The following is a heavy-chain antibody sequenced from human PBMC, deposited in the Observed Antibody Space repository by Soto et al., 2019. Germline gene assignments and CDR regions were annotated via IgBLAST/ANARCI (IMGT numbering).Heavy chain of an antibody. D-gene: IGHD6-19*01. CDR1: GYSFAGYW. Sequence: PGESLKISCKGSGYSFAGYWITWVRQKPGKGLEWMGRIDPSDSQTYYSPSFRGHVTISVTKSITTVFLQWSSLRASDTAIYYCARAPSHGWFQHLDYWGQGTLVTVSS. CDR3: ARAPSHGWFQHLDY. CDR2: IDPSDSQT. V-gene: IGHV5-10-1*01. J-gene: IGHJ4*02.